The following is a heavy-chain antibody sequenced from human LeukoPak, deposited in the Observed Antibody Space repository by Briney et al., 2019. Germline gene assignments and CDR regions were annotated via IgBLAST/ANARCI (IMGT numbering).Heavy chain of an antibody. CDR2: ISYSGSS. Sequence: SSETLSLTCTVSGGSISSGSYYWSWIRQPPGKGLEWIGYISYSGSSNYNPSLKSRVTISVDTSKNQFSLKVSSVTAADTAIYYCTRGMTNNYYFAMDVWGQGTTVTVSS. CDR1: GGSISSGSYY. J-gene: IGHJ6*02. D-gene: IGHD2-8*01. CDR3: TRGMTNNYYFAMDV. V-gene: IGHV4-61*01.